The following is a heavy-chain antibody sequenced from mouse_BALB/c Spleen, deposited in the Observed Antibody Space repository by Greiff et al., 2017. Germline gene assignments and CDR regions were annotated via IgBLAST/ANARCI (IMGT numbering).Heavy chain of an antibody. D-gene: IGHD1-1*01. CDR2: IDTSDSYT. Sequence: QVQLQQPGAELVMPRASVKMSCKASGYTFTDYWMHWVKQRPGQGLEWIGAIDTSDSYTSYNQKFKGKATLTVDESSSTAYMQLSSLTSEDSAVYYCAREGVVAPYYAMDYWGQGTSVTVSS. J-gene: IGHJ4*01. CDR1: GYTFTDYW. V-gene: IGHV1-69*01. CDR3: AREGVVAPYYAMDY.